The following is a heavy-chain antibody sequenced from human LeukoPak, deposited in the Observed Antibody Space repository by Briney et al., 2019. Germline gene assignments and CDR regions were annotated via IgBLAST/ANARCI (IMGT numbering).Heavy chain of an antibody. V-gene: IGHV3-7*01. CDR1: GYTFSDYW. CDR3: ARVGAWELQRVFDY. J-gene: IGHJ4*02. CDR2: KNRGGSES. Sequence: GGPLRLLCAASGYTFSDYWMMWLRQAPGKGLEWVANKNRGGSESYYVDSVKGRFTISRDNAKNSLYLQMDSLRVEDTAVYYCARVGAWELQRVFDYWGQGTLVTVSS. D-gene: IGHD1-26*01.